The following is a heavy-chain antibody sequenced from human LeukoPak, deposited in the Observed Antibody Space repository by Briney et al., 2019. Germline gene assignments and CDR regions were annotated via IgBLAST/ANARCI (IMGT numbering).Heavy chain of an antibody. CDR3: TTHREDCGGDCYSGGIDY. D-gene: IGHD2-21*01. Sequence: PGGSLRLSCAASGFTFSNAWMSWVRQAPGWGLEWVGRIKSKTDGGTTDYAAPVKGRFTISRDDSKNTLYLQMNSLKTEDTAVYYCTTHREDCGGDCYSGGIDYWGQGTLVTVSS. J-gene: IGHJ4*02. V-gene: IGHV3-15*01. CDR1: GFTFSNAW. CDR2: IKSKTDGGTT.